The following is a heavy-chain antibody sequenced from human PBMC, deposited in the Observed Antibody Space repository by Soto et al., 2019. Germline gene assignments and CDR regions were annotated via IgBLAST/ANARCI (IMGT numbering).Heavy chain of an antibody. V-gene: IGHV1-3*04. J-gene: IGHJ4*02. D-gene: IGHD6-19*01. Sequence: ASVKVSCKASGYTFSRYTLHWVRQAPGQSLEWMGWIHTGTGNTKYSQKFQDRVTITRDTSASTAYMELSSLRAEDTAVYYCATNYATRIAVPLDDSWGQGTLVTVSS. CDR1: GYTFSRYT. CDR3: ATNYATRIAVPLDDS. CDR2: IHTGTGNT.